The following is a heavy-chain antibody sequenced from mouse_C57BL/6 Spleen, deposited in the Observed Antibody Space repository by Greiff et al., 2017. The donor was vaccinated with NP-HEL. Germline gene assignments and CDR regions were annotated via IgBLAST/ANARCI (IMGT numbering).Heavy chain of an antibody. CDR1: GFNIKDYY. CDR2: IDPEDGET. CDR3: ARYLATVPAMDY. D-gene: IGHD1-1*01. Sequence: EVQLQQSGAELVKPGASVKLSCTASGFNIKDYYMHWVKQRTEQGLEWIGRIDPEDGETKYAPKFQGKATITVDTSSNTAYLPLSSLPAEDTAVYYCARYLATVPAMDYWGQGTSVTVSS. J-gene: IGHJ4*01. V-gene: IGHV14-2*01.